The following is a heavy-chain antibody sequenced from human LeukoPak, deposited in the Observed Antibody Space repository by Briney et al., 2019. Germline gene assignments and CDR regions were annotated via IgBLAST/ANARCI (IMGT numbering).Heavy chain of an antibody. V-gene: IGHV3-30*02. Sequence: GGSLRLSCAASGFTFSSYGMHWVCQAPGKGLEWVAFIRYDGSNKYYADSVKGRFTISRDNAKNSLYLQMNSLRAEDTAVYYCARGGNYYYYGMDVWGQGTTVTVSS. J-gene: IGHJ6*02. CDR3: ARGGNYYYYGMDV. CDR2: IRYDGSNK. CDR1: GFTFSSYG.